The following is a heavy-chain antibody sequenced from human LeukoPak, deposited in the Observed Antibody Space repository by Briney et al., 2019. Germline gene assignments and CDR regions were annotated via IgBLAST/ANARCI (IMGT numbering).Heavy chain of an antibody. J-gene: IGHJ4*02. V-gene: IGHV3-30*02. Sequence: AGGSLRLSCAASGFTFSSYGMHWVRQAPGKGLEWVAFIRYDGSNKYYADSVKGRFTISRDNSKNSLYLQMNSLRAEDTAVYYCAREKKKPLRYFDWLLSNYFDYWGQGTLVTVSS. CDR3: AREKKKPLRYFDWLLSNYFDY. D-gene: IGHD3-9*01. CDR2: IRYDGSNK. CDR1: GFTFSSYG.